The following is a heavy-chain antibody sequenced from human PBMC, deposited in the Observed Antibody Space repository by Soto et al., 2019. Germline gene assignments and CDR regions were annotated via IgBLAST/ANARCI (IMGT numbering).Heavy chain of an antibody. V-gene: IGHV4-59*08. CDR1: GESFSNYY. CDR3: VRGRWLQLPLD. D-gene: IGHD1-1*01. Sequence: TSETLSLTCAVYGESFSNYYWSWIRQPPGKGLEWIGYIYYSGTTNYNPSLKSRVTISVDTSKNQFSLKLTSVTAADTAVYYCVRGRWLQLPLDWGQGTLVTVS. CDR2: IYYSGTT. J-gene: IGHJ4*02.